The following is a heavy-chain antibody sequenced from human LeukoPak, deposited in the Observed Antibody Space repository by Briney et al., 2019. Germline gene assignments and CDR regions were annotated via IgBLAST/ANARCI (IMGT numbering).Heavy chain of an antibody. J-gene: IGHJ3*02. CDR3: ARVTYFDWLFDAFDI. CDR1: GFTFRSYG. CDR2: IRNDGSTK. Sequence: GGSLRLSCAASGFTFRSYGMHWVRQAPGKGLEWVAFIRNDGSTKYYADSVKGRFTISRDNSKNTLYLQMNSLRAEDTAVYYCARVTYFDWLFDAFDIWGQGTMVTVSS. V-gene: IGHV3-30*02. D-gene: IGHD3-9*01.